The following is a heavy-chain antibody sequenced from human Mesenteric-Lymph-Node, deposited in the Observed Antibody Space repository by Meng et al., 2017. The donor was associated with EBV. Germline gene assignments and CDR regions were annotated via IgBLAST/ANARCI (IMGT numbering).Heavy chain of an antibody. CDR1: GFTFSTYW. CDR2: INSDGSST. D-gene: IGHD4-17*01. J-gene: IGHJ4*02. V-gene: IGHV3-74*01. CDR3: ARSPYGPHIDY. Sequence: VQVVGSGGGLVQPGGSLRLSCAASGFTFSTYWMHWVRQAPGKGLVWVSRINSDGSSTNYADSVKGRFTISRDNAKNTLYLQMNSLRAEDTAVYYCARSPYGPHIDYWGQGTLVTVSS.